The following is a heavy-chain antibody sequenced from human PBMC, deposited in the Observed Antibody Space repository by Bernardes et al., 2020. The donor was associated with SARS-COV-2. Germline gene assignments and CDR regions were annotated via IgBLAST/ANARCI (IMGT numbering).Heavy chain of an antibody. CDR2: IGTAGDT. Sequence: GGSLRLSCAASGFIFSNYDMHWVRQATGKTLEWVSGIGTAGDTYYADSVKGRFTVSRENVKNSMYLQMNSLRAGDTAVYYCARGLDDYGSGSHADYWGLGTLVTVSA. CDR3: ARGLDDYGSGSHADY. D-gene: IGHD3-10*01. J-gene: IGHJ4*02. CDR1: GFIFSNYD. V-gene: IGHV3-13*01.